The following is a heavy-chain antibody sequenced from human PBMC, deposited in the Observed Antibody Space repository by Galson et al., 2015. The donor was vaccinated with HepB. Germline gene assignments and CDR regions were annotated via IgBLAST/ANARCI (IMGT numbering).Heavy chain of an antibody. CDR1: GFTFSSYW. Sequence: SLRLSCAASGFTFSSYWMSWVRQAPGKGLEWVANIKQGGSEKYYVDSVKGRFTISRDNAKNSLYVQMNSLRAEDTAVYYCAREAYSSSFPYGVGYWGQGTLVTVSS. D-gene: IGHD6-13*01. CDR3: AREAYSSSFPYGVGY. CDR2: IKQGGSEK. J-gene: IGHJ4*02. V-gene: IGHV3-7*01.